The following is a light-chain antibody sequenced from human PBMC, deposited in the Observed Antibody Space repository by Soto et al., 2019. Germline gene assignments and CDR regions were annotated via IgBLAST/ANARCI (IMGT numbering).Light chain of an antibody. CDR1: ISDVGSSGP. CDR3: CSYVGARTYV. J-gene: IGLJ1*01. V-gene: IGLV2-23*01. CDR2: EGS. Sequence: QSALTQPASVSGSPGQSITISCSGSISDVGSSGPVSWYQHHPGQVPKLIIYEGSRRPSGVSSRFSGSKTGNTASVTITGLQAEDEANYYCCSYVGARTYVFGTGTKVTVL.